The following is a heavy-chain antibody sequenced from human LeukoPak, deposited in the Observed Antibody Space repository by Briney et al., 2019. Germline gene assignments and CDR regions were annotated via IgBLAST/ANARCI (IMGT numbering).Heavy chain of an antibody. CDR2: IYYSGST. Sequence: SETLSLTCTVSGGSISSSSYYWGWIRQPPGKGLEWIGSIYYSGSTYYNPSLKSRVTISVDTSKNQFSLKLSSVTAADTAVYYCAFADTAMVFDYWGQGTLVTVSS. D-gene: IGHD5-18*01. J-gene: IGHJ4*02. CDR3: AFADTAMVFDY. CDR1: GGSISSSSYY. V-gene: IGHV4-39*07.